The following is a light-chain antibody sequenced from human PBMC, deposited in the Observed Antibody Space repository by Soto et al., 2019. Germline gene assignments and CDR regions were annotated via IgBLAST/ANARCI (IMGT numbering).Light chain of an antibody. CDR1: RSDVGGYND. CDR3: TSYTSSNTMV. J-gene: IGLJ2*01. V-gene: IGLV2-14*01. Sequence: QSALTQPASVSGSPGQSITISCTGTRSDVGGYNDVSWYHNHQGKAPRRMIYEVSNRPSGVSNRVSGSKSGNTASLAISGLQAEDEGDYYCTSYTSSNTMVFGGGTKLTVL. CDR2: EVS.